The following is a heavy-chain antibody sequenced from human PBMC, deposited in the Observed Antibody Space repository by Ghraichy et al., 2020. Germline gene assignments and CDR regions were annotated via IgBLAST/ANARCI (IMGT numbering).Heavy chain of an antibody. J-gene: IGHJ3*02. V-gene: IGHV3-23*01. D-gene: IGHD3-22*01. Sequence: GGSLRLSCAASGFTFSSYAMSWVRQAPGKGLEWVSAISGSGGSTYYADSVKGRFTISRDNSKNTLYLQMNSLSAEDTAVYYCAKDLFPDDSSGYYEKDAFDIWGQGTMVTVSS. CDR2: ISGSGGST. CDR3: AKDLFPDDSSGYYEKDAFDI. CDR1: GFTFSSYA.